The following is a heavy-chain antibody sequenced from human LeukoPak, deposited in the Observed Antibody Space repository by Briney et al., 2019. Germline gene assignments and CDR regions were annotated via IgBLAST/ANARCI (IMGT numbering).Heavy chain of an antibody. CDR3: VRGEYRHCRGGRCYGLDK. V-gene: IGHV3-30*04. J-gene: IGHJ4*02. Sequence: PGGSLRLSCAASGFTFSSYAMHWVRQAPGKGLEWVAVISYDGSNKYYADSVKGRFTISRDNSKNTLYLQMDSLRAEDTAVYYCVRGEYRHCRGGRCYGLDKWGQGTLVTVTS. CDR2: ISYDGSNK. CDR1: GFTFSSYA. D-gene: IGHD2-15*01.